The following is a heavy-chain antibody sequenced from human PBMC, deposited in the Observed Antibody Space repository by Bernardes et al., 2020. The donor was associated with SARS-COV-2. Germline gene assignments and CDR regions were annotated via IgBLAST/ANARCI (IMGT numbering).Heavy chain of an antibody. CDR1: GFIFSSYA. CDR3: ARVDFSNLYYFDY. V-gene: IGHV3-64*04. J-gene: IGHJ4*02. Sequence: GGSLRLSCSASGFIFSSYAMQWVRQAPGKELEYVSAISGNGDSTYYADSVRGRFTISRDNAKNSVSLQMNSLRAEDTAVYYCARVDFSNLYYFDYWGQGTPVTVSS. D-gene: IGHD4-4*01. CDR2: ISGNGDST.